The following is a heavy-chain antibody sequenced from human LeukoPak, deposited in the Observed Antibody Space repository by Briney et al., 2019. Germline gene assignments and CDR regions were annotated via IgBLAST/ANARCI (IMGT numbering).Heavy chain of an antibody. D-gene: IGHD3-22*01. V-gene: IGHV4-61*02. CDR1: GCSISSGSYY. Sequence: SESLSLTCTVSGCSISSGSYYWSWLRQPAGKGLEWIGRIYTSGSTNYNPSLKSRVTISVDTSKNQFSLKLSSVTAADTAVYYCARDLYYYDSSGYYLWGFDIWGQGTMVTVSS. CDR2: IYTSGST. J-gene: IGHJ3*02. CDR3: ARDLYYYDSSGYYLWGFDI.